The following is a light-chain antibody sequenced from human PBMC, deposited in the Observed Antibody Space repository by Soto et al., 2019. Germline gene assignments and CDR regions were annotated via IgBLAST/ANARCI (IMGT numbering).Light chain of an antibody. V-gene: IGKV3-11*01. CDR2: DTS. Sequence: EIVLTQSPATLSLSPGERATLSCRASQTVSRHLAWYQQKPGQAPRLLIYDTSNRATGIPARFSGSGSGTDFTLTISGLETEDFAVYYCQQRGNWPPGFTFGPWTTVDMK. J-gene: IGKJ3*01. CDR3: QQRGNWPPGFT. CDR1: QTVSRH.